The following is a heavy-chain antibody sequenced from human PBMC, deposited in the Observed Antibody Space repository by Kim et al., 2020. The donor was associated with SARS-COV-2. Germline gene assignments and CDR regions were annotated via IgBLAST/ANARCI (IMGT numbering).Heavy chain of an antibody. J-gene: IGHJ6*02. CDR1: GGTFSSYA. CDR3: ARGPTPEDSSSSYYYYHGMDV. Sequence: SVKVSCKASGGTFSSYAISWVRQAPGQGLESMGGIIPIFGTANYAQKFQGRVTITADESTSTAYMELSSLRSEDTAVYYCARGPTPEDSSSSYYYYHGMDVWGQGTTVTVSS. D-gene: IGHD6-6*01. CDR2: IIPIFGTA. V-gene: IGHV1-69*13.